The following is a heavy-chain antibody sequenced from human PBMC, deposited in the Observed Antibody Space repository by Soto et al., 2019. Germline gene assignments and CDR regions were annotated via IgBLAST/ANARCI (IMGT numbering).Heavy chain of an antibody. V-gene: IGHV3-7*01. D-gene: IGHD3-10*01. CDR2: IKQDGSDK. CDR3: ARGGRPDI. Sequence: GGSLRLFCAASGFTFNIYWMSWVRQAPGKGLEWVANIKQDGSDKYYVDSVKGRFTISRDNTKNSLYLQMNSLRVDDTAVYYCARGGRPDIWGQGTMVTVSS. J-gene: IGHJ3*02. CDR1: GFTFNIYW.